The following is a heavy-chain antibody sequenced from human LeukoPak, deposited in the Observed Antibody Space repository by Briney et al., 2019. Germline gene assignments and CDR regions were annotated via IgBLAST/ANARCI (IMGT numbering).Heavy chain of an antibody. D-gene: IGHD3-9*01. CDR3: ARVYFDWSEYFQH. CDR1: GYTFTVYY. CDR2: INPNSGGT. J-gene: IGHJ1*01. Sequence: GASVTVSFTASGYTFTVYYMHWVRQAPGQGLEWMGWINPNSGGTNYAQKFQGRVTMTKDTSISTAYMELSRLRSDDTAVYYCARVYFDWSEYFQHWGQGTLVTVSS. V-gene: IGHV1-2*02.